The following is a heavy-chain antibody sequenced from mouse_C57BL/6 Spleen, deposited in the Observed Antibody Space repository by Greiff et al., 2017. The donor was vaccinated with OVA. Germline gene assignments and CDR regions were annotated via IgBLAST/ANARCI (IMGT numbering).Heavy chain of an antibody. Sequence: EVQGVESGGDLVKPGGSLKLSCAASGFTFSSYGMSWVRQTPDKRLEWVATISSGGSYTYYPDSVKGRFTISRDNAKNTLYLQMSSLKSEDTAMYYCARRLYYYGSSIYAMDYWGQGTSVTVSS. CDR1: GFTFSSYG. V-gene: IGHV5-6*01. J-gene: IGHJ4*01. CDR2: ISSGGSYT. CDR3: ARRLYYYGSSIYAMDY. D-gene: IGHD1-1*01.